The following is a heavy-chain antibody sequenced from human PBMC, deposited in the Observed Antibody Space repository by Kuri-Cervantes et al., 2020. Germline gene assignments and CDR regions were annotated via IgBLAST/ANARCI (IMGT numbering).Heavy chain of an antibody. V-gene: IGHV4-39*01. CDR1: GGSVISSSFY. J-gene: IGHJ1*01. Sequence: ESLKISCTVSGGSVISSSFYWGWIRQSPGKGLEWVGSLYYTGSTSFNPSLQSRVTMSVDTSKNQFSLNLTSVIAADTAVYYCARLESYFYGSGNLDHWGQGTLVTVSS. CDR2: LYYTGST. D-gene: IGHD3-10*01. CDR3: ARLESYFYGSGNLDH.